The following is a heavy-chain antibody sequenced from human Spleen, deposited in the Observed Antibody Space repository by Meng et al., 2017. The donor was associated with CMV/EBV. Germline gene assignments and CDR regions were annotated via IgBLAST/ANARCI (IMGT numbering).Heavy chain of an antibody. CDR1: GFTFGDFN. CDR2: IYSGGST. J-gene: IGHJ4*02. D-gene: IGHD6-13*01. V-gene: IGHV3-23*03. CDR3: AKDGSTWYALYYFDN. Sequence: GESLKISCAGSGFTFGDFNMGWVRQAPGKGLEWVSVIYSGGSTYYADSVKGRFTISRDNSKNTLYLQMNSLTDEDTAVYYCAKDGSTWYALYYFDNWGQGTPVTVS.